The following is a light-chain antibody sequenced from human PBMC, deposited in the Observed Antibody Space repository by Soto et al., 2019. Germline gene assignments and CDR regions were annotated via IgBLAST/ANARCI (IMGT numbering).Light chain of an antibody. Sequence: QSVLTQPPSASGTPGQRVTISCSGSSSNIGSGTVNWYQQLPGTAPKLLIYNNDQWASGVPDRFSGSKSGTSASLAISGLQSEDEADYYCSSYTSSSTLVFGGGTKLTVL. J-gene: IGLJ2*01. CDR3: SSYTSSSTLV. CDR1: SSNIGSGT. V-gene: IGLV1-44*01. CDR2: NND.